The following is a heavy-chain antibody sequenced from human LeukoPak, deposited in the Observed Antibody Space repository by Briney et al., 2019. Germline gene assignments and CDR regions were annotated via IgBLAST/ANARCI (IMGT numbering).Heavy chain of an antibody. CDR1: TDSISSVGYY. CDR3: ARARRYNYDYDY. V-gene: IGHV4-31*03. Sequence: SETLSLTCIVSTDSISSVGYYWSWIRQYPGKGLEWIGHIYSSGGTYYNPSLTSRVTISVDTSRNQFSLKLSFVSAADTAIYFCARARRYNYDYDYWGQGTLVTVSS. J-gene: IGHJ4*02. D-gene: IGHD3-22*01. CDR2: IYSSGGT.